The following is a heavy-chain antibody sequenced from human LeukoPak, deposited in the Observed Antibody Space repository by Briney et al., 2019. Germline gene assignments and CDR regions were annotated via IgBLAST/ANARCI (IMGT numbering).Heavy chain of an antibody. CDR3: ARGKPYYGTTSGFDY. J-gene: IGHJ4*02. CDR2: INTRGST. Sequence: SQTLSLTCTVSGGSIRSGNYYWSWIRQPAGKGLEWIGRINTRGSTNYNPSLKSRVTISVDTSKNQFSLKLSSVTAADTAVYYCARGKPYYGTTSGFDYWGQGTLVTVSS. D-gene: IGHD3-10*01. CDR1: GGSIRSGNYY. V-gene: IGHV4-61*02.